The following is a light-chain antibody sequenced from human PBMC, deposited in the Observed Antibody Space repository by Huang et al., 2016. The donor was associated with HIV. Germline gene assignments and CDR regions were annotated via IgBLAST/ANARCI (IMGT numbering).Light chain of an antibody. J-gene: IGKJ1*01. V-gene: IGKV1-5*03. CDR2: KAS. CDR1: KRISTW. CDR3: QRQWT. Sequence: DIQMTQSPASVSAYVGDRVTITCRASKRISTWLAWYQQKPGKPPKLLISKASDLETGGPLRFSGNGSGAEFTLTISSLDPDDSAVYYCQRQWTFGQGTKVEIK.